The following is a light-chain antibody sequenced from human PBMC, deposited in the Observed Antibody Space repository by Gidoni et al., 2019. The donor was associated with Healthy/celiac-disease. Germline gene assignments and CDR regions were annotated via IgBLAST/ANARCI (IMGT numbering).Light chain of an antibody. CDR3: LQDYNYPIT. J-gene: IGKJ3*01. CDR1: QGIRND. Sequence: AIQMTPSPSSLSASVGDRVTITCRASQGIRNDLGWYQQKPGKAPKLLIYAASSLQSGVPSRFSGSGSGTDFTLTISSLQPEDFATYYCLQDYNYPITFXPXTKVEIK. CDR2: AAS. V-gene: IGKV1-6*01.